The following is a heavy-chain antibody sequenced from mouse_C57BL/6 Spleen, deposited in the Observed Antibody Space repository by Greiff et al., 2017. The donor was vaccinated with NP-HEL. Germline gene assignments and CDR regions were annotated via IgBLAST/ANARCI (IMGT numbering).Heavy chain of an antibody. V-gene: IGHV1-64*01. J-gene: IGHJ2*01. CDR3: ARETLTTVVDY. D-gene: IGHD1-1*01. CDR2: IHPNSGST. CDR1: GYTFTSYW. Sequence: QVHVKQPGAELVKPGASVKLSCKASGYTFTSYWMHWVKQRPGQGLEWIGMIHPNSGSTNYNEKFKSKATLTVDKSSSTAYMQLSSLTSEDSAVYYCARETLTTVVDYWGQGTTLTVSS.